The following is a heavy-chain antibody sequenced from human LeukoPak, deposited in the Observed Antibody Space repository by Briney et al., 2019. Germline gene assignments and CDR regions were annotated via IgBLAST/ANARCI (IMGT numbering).Heavy chain of an antibody. CDR3: AKDGYTEWLGLYYFDY. CDR2: IGGSGGRT. Sequence: GGSLRLSCAASGFTFSSYGMSWVRQAPGKGLEWVSGIGGSGGRTYYADFVKGRFTISRDNSKNTLFLQMNSLRAEDTAVYYCAKDGYTEWLGLYYFDYWGQGTLVTVSS. CDR1: GFTFSSYG. D-gene: IGHD6-19*01. J-gene: IGHJ4*02. V-gene: IGHV3-23*01.